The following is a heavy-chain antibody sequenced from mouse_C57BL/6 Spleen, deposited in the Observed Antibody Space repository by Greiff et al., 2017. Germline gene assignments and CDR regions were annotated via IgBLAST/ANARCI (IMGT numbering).Heavy chain of an antibody. CDR3: ARSDSNLYYFDY. CDR2: INPSTGGT. Sequence: EVQLQQSGPELVKPGASVKISCKASGYSFTGYYMNWVKQSPEKSLEWIGEINPSTGGTTYNQKFKAKATLTVDKSSSTAYMQLKSLTSEDSAVYYCARSDSNLYYFDYWGHGTTLTVSS. J-gene: IGHJ2*01. V-gene: IGHV1-42*01. CDR1: GYSFTGYY. D-gene: IGHD2-5*01.